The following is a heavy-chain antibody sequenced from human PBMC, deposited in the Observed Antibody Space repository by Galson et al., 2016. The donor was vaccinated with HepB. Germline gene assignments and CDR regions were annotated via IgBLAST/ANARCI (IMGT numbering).Heavy chain of an antibody. D-gene: IGHD2-2*01. CDR1: GFSFSSYG. J-gene: IGHJ6*02. Sequence: SLRLSCAASGFSFSSYGMHWVRQAPGKGLEWVAVIWYDENNKYYADSVKGRFTISRDSSKNTLFLQMNSLRAEDTAVYYCTKELEYRYAIYYYGMTSGAKGPRSPSP. V-gene: IGHV3-33*06. CDR2: IWYDENNK. CDR3: TKELEYRYAIYYYGMTS.